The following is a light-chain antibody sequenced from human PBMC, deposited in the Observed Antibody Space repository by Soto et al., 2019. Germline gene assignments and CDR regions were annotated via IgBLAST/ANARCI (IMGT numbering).Light chain of an antibody. CDR2: DAS. J-gene: IGKJ5*01. CDR1: QTVYSY. Sequence: TVLTQSPADLALSPGERRTLFCRASQTVYSYLACYQHKPGQAPRLLLYDASNRATGIPATFSGSGSGTDFTLTISRLETEDFAVYYCQLRTNWPPVFTFGKGNRVEIK. CDR3: QLRTNWPPVFT. V-gene: IGKV3-11*01.